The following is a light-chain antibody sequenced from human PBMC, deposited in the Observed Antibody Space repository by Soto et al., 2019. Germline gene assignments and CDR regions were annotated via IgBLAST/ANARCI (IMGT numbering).Light chain of an antibody. CDR1: SSDVGGYNY. CDR2: EVS. Sequence: QSALTQTASVSGSPGQSITISCTGTSSDVGGYNYVSWYQQHPGKAPKLMIYEVSNRPSGVSNRFSGSKSGNTASLTISGLQAEDEADYYCSSYTSSSTVVFGGGTKLPVL. J-gene: IGLJ2*01. V-gene: IGLV2-14*01. CDR3: SSYTSSSTVV.